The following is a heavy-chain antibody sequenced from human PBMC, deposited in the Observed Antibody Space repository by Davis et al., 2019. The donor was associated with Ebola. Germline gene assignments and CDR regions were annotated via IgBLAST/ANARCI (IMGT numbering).Heavy chain of an antibody. CDR2: IKQDGSEK. Sequence: GGSLRLSCSASGFTFSSYAMHWVRQAPGKGLEWVANIKQDGSEKYYVDSVKGRFTISRDNAKNSLYLQMNSLRDEDTAVYYCAREPCDYWGQGTLVTVSS. V-gene: IGHV3-7*01. CDR3: AREPCDY. CDR1: GFTFSSYA. J-gene: IGHJ4*02.